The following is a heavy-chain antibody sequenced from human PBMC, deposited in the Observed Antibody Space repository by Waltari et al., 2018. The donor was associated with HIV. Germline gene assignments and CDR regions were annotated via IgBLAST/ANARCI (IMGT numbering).Heavy chain of an antibody. CDR1: GFTFSSYS. CDR3: ARTNYYDSSGYFDY. CDR2: ISSSSGYI. J-gene: IGHJ4*02. D-gene: IGHD3-22*01. V-gene: IGHV3-21*01. Sequence: EVQLVESGGGLVKPGGSLRLSCAASGFTFSSYSMNWVGHAPGKGLEWVSSISSSSGYIYYADSMKGRFTISRDNAKNSLYLQMNSLRAEDTAVYYCARTNYYDSSGYFDYWGQGTLVTVSS.